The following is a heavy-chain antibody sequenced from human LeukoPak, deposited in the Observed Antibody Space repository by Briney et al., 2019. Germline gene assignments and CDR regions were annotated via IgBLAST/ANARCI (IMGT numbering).Heavy chain of an antibody. Sequence: ASVKASCKASGYTFTGYYMHWVRQAPGQGLERMGWINPNSGGANYAQKFQGRVTMTRDTSISTAYMELSRLRSDDTAVYYCASNPNFDAFDIWGQGTMVTVSS. D-gene: IGHD1-7*01. V-gene: IGHV1-2*02. CDR2: INPNSGGA. CDR1: GYTFTGYY. J-gene: IGHJ3*02. CDR3: ASNPNFDAFDI.